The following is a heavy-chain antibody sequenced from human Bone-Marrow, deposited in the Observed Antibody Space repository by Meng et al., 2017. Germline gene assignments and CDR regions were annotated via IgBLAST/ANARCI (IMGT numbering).Heavy chain of an antibody. Sequence: QVQLVQSGAEVKKPGASVKVSCKASGYTFPDYWLHWVRRAPGQGLEWMGWISAYNGNTNYAQKLQGRVAMTTDTSTSTAYMELRSLRSDDTAVYYCARTTGTSRFFDYWGQGTLVTVSS. CDR3: ARTTGTSRFFDY. D-gene: IGHD1-1*01. V-gene: IGHV1-18*04. J-gene: IGHJ4*02. CDR2: ISAYNGNT. CDR1: GYTFPDYW.